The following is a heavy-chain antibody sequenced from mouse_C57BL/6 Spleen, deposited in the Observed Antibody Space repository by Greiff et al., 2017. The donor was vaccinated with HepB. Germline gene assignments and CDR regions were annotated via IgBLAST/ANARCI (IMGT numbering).Heavy chain of an antibody. CDR3: ARRWVVPFAY. CDR1: GYTFTDYY. Sequence: VQLQQSGPELVKPGASVKISCKASGYTFTDYYMNWVKQSHGKSLEWIGDINPNNGGTSYNQKFKGKATLTVDRSSSTAYMELRSLTSEDSAVYYCARRWVVPFAYWGQGTLVTVSA. D-gene: IGHD1-1*01. CDR2: INPNNGGT. J-gene: IGHJ3*01. V-gene: IGHV1-26*01.